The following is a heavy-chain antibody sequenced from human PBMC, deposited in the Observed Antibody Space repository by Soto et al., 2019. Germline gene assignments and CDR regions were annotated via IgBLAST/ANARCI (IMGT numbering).Heavy chain of an antibody. J-gene: IGHJ4*02. CDR2: ISHTGGT. CDR3: ARLNGDPDY. Sequence: QLQLQESGSRLVKPSQTLSLTCGVSVGSISSCGYSWTWIRQPPGKGLEWIGYISHTGGTYYNTSLNSRVAISVDRSKSQFSLQLNSVTAADTAMYYCARLNGDPDYWGQGILVTVSS. CDR1: VGSISSCGYS. D-gene: IGHD7-27*01. V-gene: IGHV4-30-2*01.